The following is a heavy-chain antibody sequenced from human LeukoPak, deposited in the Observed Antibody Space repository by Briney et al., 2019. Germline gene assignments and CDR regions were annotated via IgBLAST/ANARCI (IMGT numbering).Heavy chain of an antibody. J-gene: IGHJ5*02. Sequence: SETLSLTCTVSGGSISSYYWSWIRQPPGKGLEWIGYIYYSGSTNYNPSLKSRVTISVDTSKNQFSLKLSSVTAADTAVYYCAKLGYCSSTSCYNEGGWFDPWGQGTMVTVSS. D-gene: IGHD2-2*02. V-gene: IGHV4-59*01. CDR3: AKLGYCSSTSCYNEGGWFDP. CDR1: GGSISSYY. CDR2: IYYSGST.